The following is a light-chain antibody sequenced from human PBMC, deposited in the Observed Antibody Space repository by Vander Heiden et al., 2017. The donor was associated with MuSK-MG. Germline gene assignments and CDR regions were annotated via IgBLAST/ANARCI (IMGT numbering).Light chain of an antibody. CDR3: RQHDSYPPT. CDR1: QGIGND. V-gene: IGKV1-17*01. CDR2: AAS. Sequence: DIQMTQSPSSLSASVRDRITITCRASQGIGNDLGWYQQKPGKAPKRLIYAASSLQSGVPSRFSGSGSGTEFTLTISSLQPEDFATYYCRQHDSYPPTFGHGTKVDI. J-gene: IGKJ3*01.